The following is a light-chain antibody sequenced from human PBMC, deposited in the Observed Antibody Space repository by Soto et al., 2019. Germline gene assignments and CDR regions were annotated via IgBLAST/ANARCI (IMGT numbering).Light chain of an antibody. Sequence: DIQMTQSPSTLSASVGDRVTITCRASQTISSWLAWYQQKPGKAPKLLIYAASTLESGVSSRFSGRGSGTEFTLTINSLQPEDFATYYCQHLNSYPLTFGGGTKVDIK. J-gene: IGKJ4*01. CDR1: QTISSW. CDR3: QHLNSYPLT. CDR2: AAS. V-gene: IGKV1-5*01.